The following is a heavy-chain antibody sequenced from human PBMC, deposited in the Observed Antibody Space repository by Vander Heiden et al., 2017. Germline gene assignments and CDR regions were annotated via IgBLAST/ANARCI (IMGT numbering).Heavy chain of an antibody. Sequence: QMQLVQSGPEVKKPGTSVKVSCQASGFTFTSSAVQWVRQARGQRLEWIGWIVVGSGNTDYAQKFQERVTITRDMSTSTAYMELSSLRSEDTAVYYCAADLFYDYVWGSYALWGQGTLVTVSS. D-gene: IGHD3-16*01. CDR2: IVVGSGNT. CDR1: GFTFTSSA. J-gene: IGHJ4*02. V-gene: IGHV1-58*01. CDR3: AADLFYDYVWGSYAL.